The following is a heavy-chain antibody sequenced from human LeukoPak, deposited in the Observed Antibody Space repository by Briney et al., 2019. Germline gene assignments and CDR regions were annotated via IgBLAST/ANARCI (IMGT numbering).Heavy chain of an antibody. D-gene: IGHD6-13*01. CDR3: ARGPLIAAAGIFLDYFDY. CDR1: GGSISSYY. CDR2: INHSGST. V-gene: IGHV4-34*01. Sequence: SGTLSLTCTVSGGSISSYYWSWIRQPPGKGLEWIGEINHSGSTNYNPSLKSRVTISVDTSKNQFSLKLSSVTAADTAVYYCARGPLIAAAGIFLDYFDYWGQGTLVTVSS. J-gene: IGHJ4*02.